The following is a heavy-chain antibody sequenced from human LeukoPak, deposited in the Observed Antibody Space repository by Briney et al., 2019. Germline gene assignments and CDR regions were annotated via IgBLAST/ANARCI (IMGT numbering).Heavy chain of an antibody. CDR3: ARTYYDSSGYYYNYYYGMDV. Sequence: ASVKVSCKATSRISWVRQAPGQGLEWMGWIGTYGGDTYYAQKFQGRITVTTDTSTSTVYMELRNLRSDDTAVYYCARTYYDSSGYYYNYYYGMDVWGQGTTVTVSS. CDR1: TSR. J-gene: IGHJ6*02. D-gene: IGHD3-22*01. V-gene: IGHV1-18*01. CDR2: IGTYGGDT.